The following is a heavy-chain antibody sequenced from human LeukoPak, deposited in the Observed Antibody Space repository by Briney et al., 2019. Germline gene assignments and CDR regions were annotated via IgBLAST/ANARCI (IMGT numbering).Heavy chain of an antibody. CDR2: ISGSGGST. CDR3: AKDLSGSDLPEYFQH. V-gene: IGHV3-23*01. D-gene: IGHD1-26*01. CDR1: GFTFSSYA. Sequence: GGSLRLSCAASGFTFSSYAMSWVRQAPGKGLEWVSAISGSGGSTYYADSVKGRFTISRDNSKNTLYLQMNSLRAEDQAEYYCAKDLSGSDLPEYFQHWGQGTLVTVSS. J-gene: IGHJ1*01.